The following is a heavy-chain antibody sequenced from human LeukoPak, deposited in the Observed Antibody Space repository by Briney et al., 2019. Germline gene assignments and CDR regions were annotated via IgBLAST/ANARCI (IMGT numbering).Heavy chain of an antibody. Sequence: RGSLRLSCAASGFTFSSYGMHWVRQAPGKGREWLTVISYDESNKYYADSVKGRFNISRDNSKNTLYLQMNSLRAEDRAVYYCAKDLAAGIDYWGQGTLVTVSS. CDR3: AKDLAAGIDY. CDR1: GFTFSSYG. D-gene: IGHD6-13*01. J-gene: IGHJ4*02. V-gene: IGHV3-30*18. CDR2: ISYDESNK.